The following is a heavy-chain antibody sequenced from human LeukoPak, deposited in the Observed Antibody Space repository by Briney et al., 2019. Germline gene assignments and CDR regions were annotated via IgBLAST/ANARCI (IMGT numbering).Heavy chain of an antibody. CDR3: ARDLDYSSGSFSN. V-gene: IGHV1-2*02. CDR1: GYAFTDFY. D-gene: IGHD3-10*01. CDR2: INPNSGGT. Sequence: GASVKVSCKASGYAFTDFYIHWVRQAPAQGLEWMGWINPNSGGTTYAQKFQGRVTMTTDTSISTAYLELNGLRSDDTAVYYCARDLDYSSGSFSNWGQGAIVTVSS. J-gene: IGHJ4*02.